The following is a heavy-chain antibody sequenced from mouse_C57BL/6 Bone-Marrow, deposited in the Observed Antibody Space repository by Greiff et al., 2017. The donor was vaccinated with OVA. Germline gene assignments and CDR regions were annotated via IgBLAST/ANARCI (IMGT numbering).Heavy chain of an antibody. V-gene: IGHV1-55*01. Sequence: VQLQQPGAELVKPGASVKMSCKASGYTFTSYWITWVKQRPGQGLEWIGDIYPGSGSTNYNEKFKSKATLTVDTSSSTAYMQLSSLTSEDSAVYYCARKGIYDGYYYAIDYWGQGTSVTVSS. CDR1: GYTFTSYW. J-gene: IGHJ4*01. CDR3: ARKGIYDGYYYAIDY. CDR2: IYPGSGST. D-gene: IGHD2-3*01.